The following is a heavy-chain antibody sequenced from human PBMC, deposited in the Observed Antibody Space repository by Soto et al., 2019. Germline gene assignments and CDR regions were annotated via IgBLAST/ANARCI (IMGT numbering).Heavy chain of an antibody. Sequence: ASVTVSCKASGYTFTSYGVSWVRQAPGQGLEWMGWIRAYNGYTNYAQKYQGRVTITTDTSTSTAYMELRSLISDDTAVYYCARASDGYRSGWYVGYFDYWGQGTLVTVSS. CDR2: IRAYNGYT. V-gene: IGHV1-18*04. CDR3: ARASDGYRSGWYVGYFDY. CDR1: GYTFTSYG. J-gene: IGHJ4*02. D-gene: IGHD6-19*01.